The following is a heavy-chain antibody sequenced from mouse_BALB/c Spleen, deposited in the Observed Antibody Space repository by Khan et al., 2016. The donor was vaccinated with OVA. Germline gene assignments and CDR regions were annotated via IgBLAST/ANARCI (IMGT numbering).Heavy chain of an antibody. CDR3: TRSGYGAFAY. V-gene: IGHV1S81*02. Sequence: VQLQESRAELVKPGASVRLSCKASGYTFTSYYLYWVKQRPGHGLEWIGDINPSNGGTNFNENFKTKATLTVDKSSSTAYMQLSSLTSEDSAVYYCTRSGYGAFAYWGQGTLVTVSA. CDR1: GYTFTSYY. D-gene: IGHD1-1*02. CDR2: INPSNGGT. J-gene: IGHJ3*01.